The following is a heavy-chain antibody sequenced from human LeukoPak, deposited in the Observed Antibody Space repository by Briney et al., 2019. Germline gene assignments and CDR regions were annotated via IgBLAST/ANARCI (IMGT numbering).Heavy chain of an antibody. D-gene: IGHD5-24*01. CDR2: IIPIFGTA. V-gene: IGHV1-69*05. J-gene: IGHJ6*03. CDR1: GGTFSSYA. CDR3: ASRMATMRNYYYYMDG. Sequence: SVKVSCKASGGTFSSYAISWVRQAPGQGLEWMGGIIPIFGTANYAQKFQGRVTITTDESTSTAYMELSSLRSEDTAVYYCASRMATMRNYYYYMDGWGKGTTVTVSS.